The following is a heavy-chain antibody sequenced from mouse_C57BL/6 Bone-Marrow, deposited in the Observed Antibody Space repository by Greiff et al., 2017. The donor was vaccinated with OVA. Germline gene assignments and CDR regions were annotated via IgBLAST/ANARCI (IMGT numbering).Heavy chain of an antibody. Sequence: EVMLVESGGGLVKPGGSLKLSCAASGFTFSDYGMHWVRQAPEKGLEWVAYISSGSSTIYYADTVKGRFTISRDNAKNTLCLQMTSLRAEDTAMYYCARPRWDYFDYWGQGTTLTVSS. CDR2: ISSGSSTI. J-gene: IGHJ2*01. CDR1: GFTFSDYG. D-gene: IGHD1-1*02. V-gene: IGHV5-17*01. CDR3: ARPRWDYFDY.